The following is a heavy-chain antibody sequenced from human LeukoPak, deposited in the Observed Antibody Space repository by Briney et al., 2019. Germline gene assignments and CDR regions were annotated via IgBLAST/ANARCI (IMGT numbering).Heavy chain of an antibody. CDR2: INHSGST. V-gene: IGHV4-34*01. Sequence: SETLSLTCAVYGASFSGYYWSWVRQPAGKRLEWIGEINHSGSTNYNPSLKSRVTISVDTSKNQFSLKLSSVTASDMAVYCCARGRTIFLWERGIRCDIWGRGTLVTLSS. D-gene: IGHD3-9*01. J-gene: IGHJ4*02. CDR1: GASFSGYY. CDR3: ARGRTIFLWERGIRCDI.